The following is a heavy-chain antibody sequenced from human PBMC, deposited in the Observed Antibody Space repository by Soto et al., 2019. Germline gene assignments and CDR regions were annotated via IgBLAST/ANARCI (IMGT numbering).Heavy chain of an antibody. CDR2: ISGSGGST. CDR3: AKDLSPSGAPASPGYSSSGYFDY. J-gene: IGHJ4*02. CDR1: GFTFSSYA. V-gene: IGHV3-23*01. D-gene: IGHD6-13*01. Sequence: GSLRLSCAASGFTFSSYAMSWVRQAPGKGLEWVSAISGSGGSTYYADSVKGRFTISRDNSKNTLYLQMNSLRAEDTAVYYCAKDLSPSGAPASPGYSSSGYFDYWGQGTLVTVSS.